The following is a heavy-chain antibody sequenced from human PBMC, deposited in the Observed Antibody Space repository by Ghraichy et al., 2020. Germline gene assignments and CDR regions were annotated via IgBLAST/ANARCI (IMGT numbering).Heavy chain of an antibody. D-gene: IGHD2-2*01. Sequence: GGSLRLSCAASGFTFSSYSMNWVRQAPGKGLEWVSSISSSSSYIYYADSVKGRFTISRDNAKNSLYLQMNSLRAEDTAVYYCARARVVPAAKDYYYYMDVWGKGTTVTVSS. CDR3: ARARVVPAAKDYYYYMDV. J-gene: IGHJ6*03. V-gene: IGHV3-21*01. CDR1: GFTFSSYS. CDR2: ISSSSSYI.